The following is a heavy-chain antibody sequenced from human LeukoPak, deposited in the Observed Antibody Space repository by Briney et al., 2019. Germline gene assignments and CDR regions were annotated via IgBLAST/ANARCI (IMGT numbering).Heavy chain of an antibody. CDR3: TRAVTTLDYFDY. CDR2: ISYDGSNK. V-gene: IGHV3-30-3*01. Sequence: PGGSLRLSCAASGFTFSSYAMHWVRQAPGKGLEWVAVISYDGSNKYYADSVKGRFTISRDNSKNTLYLQMNSLRAEDTAVYYCTRAVTTLDYFDYWGQGTLVTVSS. CDR1: GFTFSSYA. J-gene: IGHJ4*02. D-gene: IGHD4-17*01.